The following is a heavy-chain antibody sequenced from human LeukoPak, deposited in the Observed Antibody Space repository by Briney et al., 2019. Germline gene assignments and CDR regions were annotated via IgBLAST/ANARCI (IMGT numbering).Heavy chain of an antibody. CDR1: AFTFSSYE. CDR2: ISYDGSNK. V-gene: IGHV3-30*04. J-gene: IGHJ6*04. D-gene: IGHD2-15*01. Sequence: PGGSLRLPCAASAFTFSSYEMNWVRQAPGKGLEWVAVISYDGSNKYYADSVKGRFTISRDNSKNTLYLQMNSLRAEDTAVYYCAREPRHVVVVVGWDYYYGMDVWGKGTTVTVSS. CDR3: AREPRHVVVVVGWDYYYGMDV.